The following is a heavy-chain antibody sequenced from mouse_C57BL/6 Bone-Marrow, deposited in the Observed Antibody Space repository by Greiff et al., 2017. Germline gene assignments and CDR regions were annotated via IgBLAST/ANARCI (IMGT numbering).Heavy chain of an antibody. J-gene: IGHJ3*01. V-gene: IGHV5-9*01. CDR2: ISGGGGNT. CDR3: ASRYYYGSSYPPWVAY. D-gene: IGHD1-1*01. Sequence: DVKLVESGGGLVKPGGSLKLSCAASGFTFSSYTMSWVRQTPEKRLEWVATISGGGGNTYYPDSVKGRFTISRDNAKNTLYLQMSSLRSEDTALYYCASRYYYGSSYPPWVAYWGQGTLVTVSA. CDR1: GFTFSSYT.